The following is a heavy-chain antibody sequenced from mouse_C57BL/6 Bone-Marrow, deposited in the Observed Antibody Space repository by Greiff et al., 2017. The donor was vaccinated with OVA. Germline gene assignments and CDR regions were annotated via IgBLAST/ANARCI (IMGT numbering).Heavy chain of an antibody. CDR1: GYTFTSYW. J-gene: IGHJ4*01. CDR3: ARLGSSGYYYAMDY. V-gene: IGHV1-72*01. D-gene: IGHD3-2*02. CDR2: IDPNSGGT. Sequence: VKLQQPGAELVKPGASVKLSCKASGYTFTSYWMHWVKQRPGRGLEWIGRIDPNSGGTKYNEKFKSKATLTVDKPSSTAYMQLSSLTSEDSAVYDCARLGSSGYYYAMDYWGQGTSVTVSS.